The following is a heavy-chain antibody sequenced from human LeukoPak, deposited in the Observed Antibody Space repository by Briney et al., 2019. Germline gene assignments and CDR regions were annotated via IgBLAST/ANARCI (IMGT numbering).Heavy chain of an antibody. Sequence: SETLSLTCTVSGGSISNSDYYWGWIRQPPGKGLEWIGSIYYRGSAYYNPSLESRITLSVDTSKNQFSLRLSSVTAADTAIYYCARRVLLWFGESQYYFDYWGQGTLVTVSS. J-gene: IGHJ4*02. D-gene: IGHD3-10*01. CDR2: IYYRGSA. CDR1: GGSISNSDYY. CDR3: ARRVLLWFGESQYYFDY. V-gene: IGHV4-39*01.